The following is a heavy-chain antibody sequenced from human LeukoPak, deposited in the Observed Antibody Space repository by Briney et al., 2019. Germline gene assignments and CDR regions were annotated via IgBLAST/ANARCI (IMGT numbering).Heavy chain of an antibody. J-gene: IGHJ4*02. CDR3: ARVSPQKLELVSY. CDR1: GFTVSSNY. CDR2: IYSGGST. Sequence: GGSLRLSCAASGFTVSSNYMSWVRQAPGKGLEWVSVIYSGGSTYYADFVKGRFTISRDNSKNTLYLQMNSLRAEDTAVYYCARVSPQKLELVSYWGQGTLVTVSS. D-gene: IGHD1-7*01. V-gene: IGHV3-53*01.